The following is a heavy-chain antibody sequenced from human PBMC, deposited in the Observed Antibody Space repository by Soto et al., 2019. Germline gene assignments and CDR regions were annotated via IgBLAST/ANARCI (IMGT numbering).Heavy chain of an antibody. CDR2: IYYSGST. V-gene: IGHV4-39*07. J-gene: IGHJ6*02. D-gene: IGHD2-21*02. CDR1: GGSISSSSYY. CDR3: ARDLWGYCGGDCLQSYASYYYYGMDV. Sequence: SETLSLACTVSGGSISSSSYYWGWIRQPPGKGLEWIGSIYYSGSTYYNPSLKSRVTISVDTSKNQFSLKLSSVTAADTAVYYCARDLWGYCGGDCLQSYASYYYYGMDVWGQGTTVTVSS.